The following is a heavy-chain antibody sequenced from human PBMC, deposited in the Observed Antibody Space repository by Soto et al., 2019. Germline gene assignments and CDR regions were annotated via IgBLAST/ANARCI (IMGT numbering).Heavy chain of an antibody. D-gene: IGHD6-6*01. V-gene: IGHV3-30*18. CDR2: ISYDGSNK. CDR3: AKDSRYSSSSLIDY. CDR1: GFTLSSYG. Sequence: GGSLRLSCAASGFTLSSYGMHWFRQAPGKGLEWVAVISYDGSNKYYADSVKGRFTISRDNSKNTLYLQMNSLRAEDTAVYYCAKDSRYSSSSLIDYWGQGTLVTVSS. J-gene: IGHJ4*02.